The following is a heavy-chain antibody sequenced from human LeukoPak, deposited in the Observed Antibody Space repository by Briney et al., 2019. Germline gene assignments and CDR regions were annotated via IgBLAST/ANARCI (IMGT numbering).Heavy chain of an antibody. V-gene: IGHV3-74*01. D-gene: IGHD6-19*01. J-gene: IGHJ4*02. CDR2: IQTDRSST. CDR3: AKDQGIAVAGTDY. Sequence: GGSLRLSCAASGFTFSSYWMHWVRQAPGKGLVWVSRIQTDRSSTNYAESVKGRFTISRDNSKNTLYLQMNSLRAEGTAIYYCAKDQGIAVAGTDYWGQGTLVTVSS. CDR1: GFTFSSYW.